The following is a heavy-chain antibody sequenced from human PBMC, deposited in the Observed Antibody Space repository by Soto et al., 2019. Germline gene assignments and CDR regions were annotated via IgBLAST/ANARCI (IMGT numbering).Heavy chain of an antibody. D-gene: IGHD1-1*01. V-gene: IGHV4-34*01. CDR2: INHSGDT. Sequence: SETLSLTCAVSGGRFSNYFWAWIRQAPGKGLEWIGEINHSGDTHFDPPLESRVTMSVDTSKNQFSLKLRSVTAADTAVYYCARRYGYSFDYWGQGTLVTVSS. CDR1: GGRFSNYF. J-gene: IGHJ4*02. CDR3: ARRYGYSFDY.